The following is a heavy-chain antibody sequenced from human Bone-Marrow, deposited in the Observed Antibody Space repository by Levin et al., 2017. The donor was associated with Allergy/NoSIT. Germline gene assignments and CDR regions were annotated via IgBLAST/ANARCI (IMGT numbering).Heavy chain of an antibody. J-gene: IGHJ4*02. CDR2: INHSGST. Sequence: SQTLSLTCAVYGGSFSGYYWSWIRQPPGKGLEWIGEINHSGSTNYNPSLKSRVTISVDTSKNQFSLKLSSVTAADTAVYYCARENIPGGTYYFDYWGQGTLVTVSS. CDR3: ARENIPGGTYYFDY. CDR1: GGSFSGYY. D-gene: IGHD2/OR15-2a*01. V-gene: IGHV4-34*01.